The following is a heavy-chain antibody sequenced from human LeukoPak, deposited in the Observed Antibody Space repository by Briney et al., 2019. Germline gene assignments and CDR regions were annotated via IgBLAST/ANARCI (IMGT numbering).Heavy chain of an antibody. CDR3: ARALGKDNFLTPYDY. Sequence: SGTLSLTCAVYGGSFSGYYWSWIRQPPGKGLEWIGEINHSGSTNYNPSLKSRVTISVDTSKNQFSLKPSSVTAADTAVYYCARALGKDNFLTPYDYWGQGTLVTVSS. J-gene: IGHJ4*02. D-gene: IGHD3-16*01. CDR1: GGSFSGYY. CDR2: INHSGST. V-gene: IGHV4-34*01.